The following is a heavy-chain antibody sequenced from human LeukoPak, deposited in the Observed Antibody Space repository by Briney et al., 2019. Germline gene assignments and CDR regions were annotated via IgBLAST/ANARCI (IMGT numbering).Heavy chain of an antibody. CDR3: AREISSWYRTEGRFDP. D-gene: IGHD6-13*01. CDR2: IKQDGSEK. J-gene: IGHJ5*02. Sequence: GGSLRLSCVASGFTFSNYWMTRVRQAPGKGLEWVANIKQDGSEKYYVDSVRGRFTISRDNAKNSLYLQVISLRAEDTAVYYCAREISSWYRTEGRFDPWGQGTLVTVSS. V-gene: IGHV3-7*01. CDR1: GFTFSNYW.